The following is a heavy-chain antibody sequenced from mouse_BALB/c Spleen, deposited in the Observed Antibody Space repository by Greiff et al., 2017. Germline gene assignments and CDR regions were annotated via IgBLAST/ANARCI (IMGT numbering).Heavy chain of an antibody. CDR3: ARRGPYYYGSRYDWYFDV. CDR1: GYSITSDYA. D-gene: IGHD1-1*01. CDR2: ISYSGST. Sequence: EVKLQESGPGLVKPSQSLSLTCTVTGYSITSDYAWNWIRQFPGNKLEWMGYISYSGSTSYNPSLKSRISITRDTSKNQFFLQLNSVTTEDTATYYCARRGPYYYGSRYDWYFDVWGAGTTVTVSS. J-gene: IGHJ1*01. V-gene: IGHV3-2*02.